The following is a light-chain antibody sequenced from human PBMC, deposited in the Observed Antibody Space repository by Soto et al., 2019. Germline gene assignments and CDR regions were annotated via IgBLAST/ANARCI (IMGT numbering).Light chain of an antibody. CDR2: DAS. CDR3: QQYGSSPLT. Sequence: EIVLTQSPGTLSLSPGERATLSCRASQSVTSSHLAWYQQKPGLAPRLLIYDASSRATGIPDRFSGSGSGTDFTLTISRLEPEDFAVYYCQQYGSSPLTFGQGKRLEIK. V-gene: IGKV3D-20*01. CDR1: QSVTSSH. J-gene: IGKJ5*01.